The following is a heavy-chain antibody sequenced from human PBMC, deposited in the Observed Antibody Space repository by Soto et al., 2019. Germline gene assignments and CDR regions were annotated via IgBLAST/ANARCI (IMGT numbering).Heavy chain of an antibody. D-gene: IGHD3-10*01. CDR1: GYTFTSYA. CDR3: AKGSGYPPPLHWFDP. CDR2: INAGNGNT. V-gene: IGHV1-3*01. Sequence: ASVKVSCKASGYTFTSYAMHWVRQAPGQRLEWMGWINAGNGNTKYSQKFQGRVTITRDTSASTAYMELSSLRSEDTAVYYCAKGSGYPPPLHWFDPWGQGTLVTVS. J-gene: IGHJ5*02.